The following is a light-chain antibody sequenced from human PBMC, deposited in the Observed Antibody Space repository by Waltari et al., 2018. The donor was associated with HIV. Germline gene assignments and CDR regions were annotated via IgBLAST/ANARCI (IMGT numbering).Light chain of an antibody. V-gene: IGLV2-8*01. CDR1: NSDIGTYDY. J-gene: IGLJ2*01. CDR2: EVT. Sequence: QSALTQPPSASGSPGQPVTLSCTGTNSDIGTYDYVPWYQQHPGKAPKLVISEVTKRPSGVSDRFSGSKSGNTAFLTVSGLQAEDEADYYCSSFANRDGFYVLFGGGTRLTVL. CDR3: SSFANRDGFYVL.